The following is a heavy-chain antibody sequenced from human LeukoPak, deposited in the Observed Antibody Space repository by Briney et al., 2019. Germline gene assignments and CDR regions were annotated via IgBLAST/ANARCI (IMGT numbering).Heavy chain of an antibody. CDR1: GGSISSGGYY. CDR3: ARVPLSSGYGSFDY. D-gene: IGHD3-22*01. J-gene: IGHJ4*02. Sequence: SQTLSLTCTVSGGSISSGGYYWSWIRQHPGKGLEWIGYIYYSGSTYYNPSLKSRVTISVGTSKNQFSLKLSSVTAADTAVYYCARVPLSSGYGSFDYWGQGTLVTVSS. V-gene: IGHV4-31*03. CDR2: IYYSGST.